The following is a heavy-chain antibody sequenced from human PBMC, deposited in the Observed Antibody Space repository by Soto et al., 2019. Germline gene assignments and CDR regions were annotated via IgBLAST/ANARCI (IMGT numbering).Heavy chain of an antibody. J-gene: IGHJ5*01. D-gene: IGHD2-2*01. CDR3: ARDPSEGRVGNWFES. CDR1: GFTFRRYG. Sequence: PEGFLRLTCSASGFTFRRYGMSWVRQAPGKGLEWVSSISMTTSYVYYADSVKGRFSISRDNAKKILYLEMYALRTEDTAVYYWARDPSEGRVGNWFESWGQVTVVT. CDR2: ISMTTSYV. V-gene: IGHV3-21*01.